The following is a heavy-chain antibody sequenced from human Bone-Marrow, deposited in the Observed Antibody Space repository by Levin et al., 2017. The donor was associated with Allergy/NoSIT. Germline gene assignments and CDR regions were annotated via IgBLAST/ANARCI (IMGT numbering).Heavy chain of an antibody. D-gene: IGHD2-2*01. Sequence: GGSLRLSCKSSGYTFTDYYMHWVRQAPGQGLEWMGWIYPYSGGSNYAQKFQGRVTMTRDTSISTAYMELSRLRSDDTAVYYCARELSVVVPTASSYYYYGMDVWGQGTTVTVSS. CDR1: GYTFTDYY. CDR3: ARELSVVVPTASSYYYYGMDV. CDR2: IYPYSGGS. V-gene: IGHV1-2*02. J-gene: IGHJ6*02.